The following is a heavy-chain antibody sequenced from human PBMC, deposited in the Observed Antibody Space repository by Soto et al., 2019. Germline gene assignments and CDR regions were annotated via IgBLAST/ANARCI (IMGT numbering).Heavy chain of an antibody. D-gene: IGHD3-3*01. CDR3: VKGGIISIFGLVYDGVVI. CDR2: ISWNSKIV. Sequence: EVKLLESGGDLVQPGRSLRLSCAASGFTFDDYPMHWVRQVPGKGLEWVSGISWNSKIVGYADSVRGRFSISSDNAKKSLYLRMNGLRPEDTALYFCVKGGIISIFGLVYDGVVIWGRGTVVSVSS. J-gene: IGHJ3*02. CDR1: GFTFDDYP. V-gene: IGHV3-9*01.